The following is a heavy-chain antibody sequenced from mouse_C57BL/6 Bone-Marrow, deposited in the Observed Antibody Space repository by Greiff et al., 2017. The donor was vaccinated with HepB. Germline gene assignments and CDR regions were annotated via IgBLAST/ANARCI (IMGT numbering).Heavy chain of an antibody. CDR2: IYPGDGDT. D-gene: IGHD1-1*01. J-gene: IGHJ2*01. V-gene: IGHV1-80*01. Sequence: VKLMESGAELVKPGASVKISCKASGYAFSSYWMNWVKQRPGKGLEWIGQIYPGDGDTNYNGKFKGKATLTADKSSSTAYMQLSSLTSEDSAVYFCARYYYGSSYNWGQGTTLTVSS. CDR1: GYAFSSYW. CDR3: ARYYYGSSYN.